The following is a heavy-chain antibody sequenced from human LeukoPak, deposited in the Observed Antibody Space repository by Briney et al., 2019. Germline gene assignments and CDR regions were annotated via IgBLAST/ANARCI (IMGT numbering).Heavy chain of an antibody. J-gene: IGHJ6*03. CDR3: ARGSYCSSTSCRAEYYMDV. D-gene: IGHD2-2*01. CDR2: INHSGST. CDR1: GGSFSGYY. V-gene: IGHV4-34*01. Sequence: SETLSLTCAVYGGSFSGYYWSWIRQPPGKGLEWIGEINHSGSTNYNPSLKSRVTISVDTSKNQFSLKLSSVTAADTAVYYCARGSYCSSTSCRAEYYMDVWGKGTTVTVSS.